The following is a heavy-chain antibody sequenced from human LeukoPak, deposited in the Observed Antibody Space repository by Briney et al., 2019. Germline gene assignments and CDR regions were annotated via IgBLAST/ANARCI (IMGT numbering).Heavy chain of an antibody. J-gene: IGHJ4*02. D-gene: IGHD2-2*01. V-gene: IGHV4-34*01. Sequence: SETLSLTCAVYGGSFSGSYWSWIRQPPGKGLEWIGEINHSGSTNYNPSLKSRVTISVDTSKNQFSLKLSSVTAADTAVYYCARGLGSYCSSTSCAPFDYWGQGTLVTVSS. CDR2: INHSGST. CDR1: GGSFSGSY. CDR3: ARGLGSYCSSTSCAPFDY.